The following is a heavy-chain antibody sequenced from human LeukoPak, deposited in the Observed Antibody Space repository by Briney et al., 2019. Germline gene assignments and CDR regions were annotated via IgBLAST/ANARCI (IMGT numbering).Heavy chain of an antibody. CDR1: EFTFSGYP. J-gene: IGHJ4*02. CDR3: AKGSDILPLDY. D-gene: IGHD3-9*01. Sequence: GGPLRLSCQASEFTFSGYPWTWVRQAPGKGLGWVHAISGSGGSTYYADSVKGRFTISRDNSKNTLYLQMNSLRAEDTAVYYCAKGSDILPLDYWGQGTLVTVSS. V-gene: IGHV3-23*01. CDR2: ISGSGGST.